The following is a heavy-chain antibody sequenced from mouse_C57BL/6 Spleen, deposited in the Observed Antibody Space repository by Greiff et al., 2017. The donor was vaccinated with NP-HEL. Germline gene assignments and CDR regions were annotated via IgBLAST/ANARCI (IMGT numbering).Heavy chain of an antibody. CDR3: ARVMVPYWYFDV. CDR2: IDPSDSYT. V-gene: IGHV1-69*01. J-gene: IGHJ1*03. D-gene: IGHD2-3*01. CDR1: GYTFTSYW. Sequence: QVHVKQPGAELVMPGASVKLSCKASGYTFTSYWMHWVKQRPGQGLEWIGEIDPSDSYTNYNQKFKGKSTLTVDKSSSTAYMQLSSLTSEDSAVYYCARVMVPYWYFDVWGTGTTVTVSS.